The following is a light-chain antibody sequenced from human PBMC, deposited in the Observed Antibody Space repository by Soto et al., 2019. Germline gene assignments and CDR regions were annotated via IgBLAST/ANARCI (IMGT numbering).Light chain of an antibody. CDR3: SSSTSSSTRV. Sequence: QSVLTQPASVSGSPGQSITISCTGTSSDVGGYNYVSWYQQHPGKAPKLMIYEVSNRPSGVSNRFSGSKSGNTASLTISGRLAEDEADYYCSSSTSSSTRVFGGGTKLTVL. CDR2: EVS. CDR1: SSDVGGYNY. V-gene: IGLV2-14*01. J-gene: IGLJ3*02.